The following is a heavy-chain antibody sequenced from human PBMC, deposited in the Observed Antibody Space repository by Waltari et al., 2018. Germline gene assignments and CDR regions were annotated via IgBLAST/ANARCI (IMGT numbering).Heavy chain of an antibody. CDR3: AGGQWGGY. Sequence: QVQLQESGPGLVKPSETLSLTCTVSGGPISSHYWSWIRQPPGKGLEWIGYIDYSGSTNDTPSLKSRVTMTRKTAISTAYRGLGSVGSEDRAVYYCAGGQWGGYWGQGTLVTVSS. CDR2: IDYSGST. D-gene: IGHD6-19*01. CDR1: GGPISSHY. V-gene: IGHV4-59*11. J-gene: IGHJ4*02.